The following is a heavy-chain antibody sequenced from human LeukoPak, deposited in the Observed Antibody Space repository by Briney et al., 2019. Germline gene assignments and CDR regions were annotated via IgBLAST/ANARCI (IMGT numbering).Heavy chain of an antibody. D-gene: IGHD3-10*01. V-gene: IGHV4-39*07. CDR1: GGSIDITTYY. J-gene: IGHJ4*02. CDR2: VCYTGGT. CDR3: ASLNYYGSGSYHHNPEEGPLFADY. Sequence: SETLSLTCTVSGGSIDITTYYWGWIRQPPGKGLDWIGSVCYTGGTYYNPSLKSRVTISVDTSKNQFSLKLSSVTAADTAVYYCASLNYYGSGSYHHNPEEGPLFADYWGQGTLVTVPS.